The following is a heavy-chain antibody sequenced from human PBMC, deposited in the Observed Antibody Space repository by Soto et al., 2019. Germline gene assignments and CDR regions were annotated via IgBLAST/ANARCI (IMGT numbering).Heavy chain of an antibody. CDR1: GYPVTAYY. D-gene: IGHD3-3*01. CDR2: IHPATGAA. V-gene: IGHV1-2*02. J-gene: IGHJ3*02. Sequence: QLHLVQSGAVVKKPGASVTVSCSASGYPVTAYYMHWVRQAPGRGLVWVGGIHPATGAAKYTQTFPGRVTMTRDTSTSTVFMELGGLTSEDTAVFYCARGGGVGVAGSAAFDMWGQGTLVTVSS. CDR3: ARGGGVGVAGSAAFDM.